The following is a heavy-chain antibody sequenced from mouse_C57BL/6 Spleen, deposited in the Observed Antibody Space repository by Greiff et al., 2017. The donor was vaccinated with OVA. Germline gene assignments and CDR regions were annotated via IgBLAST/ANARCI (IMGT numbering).Heavy chain of an antibody. D-gene: IGHD2-4*01. Sequence: QVQLQQSGAELARPGASVKLSCKASGYTFTSYGISWVKQRTGQGLEWIGEIYPRSGNTYYNEKFKGKATLTADKSSSTAYMGLRSLTSEDSAVYFCARSYYDYLYYFDYWGQGTTLTVSS. V-gene: IGHV1-81*01. J-gene: IGHJ2*01. CDR2: IYPRSGNT. CDR1: GYTFTSYG. CDR3: ARSYYDYLYYFDY.